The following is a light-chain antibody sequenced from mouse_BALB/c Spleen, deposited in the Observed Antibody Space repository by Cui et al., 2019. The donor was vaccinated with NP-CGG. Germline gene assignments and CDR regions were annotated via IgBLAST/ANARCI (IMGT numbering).Light chain of an antibody. CDR2: GTN. V-gene: IGLV1*01. Sequence: QAVVTQESALTTSPGETVPLTCRSSTGPVTTSNYANWVQEKPDHLFTGLIGGTNNRAPGVPARFSGSLIGDKAALTITGAQTEDEAIYFCALWYSNHWVFGGGTKLTVL. J-gene: IGLJ1*01. CDR1: TGPVTTSNY. CDR3: ALWYSNHWV.